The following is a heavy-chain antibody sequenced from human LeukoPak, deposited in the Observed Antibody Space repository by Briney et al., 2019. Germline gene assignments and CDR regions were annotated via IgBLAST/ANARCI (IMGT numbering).Heavy chain of an antibody. J-gene: IGHJ3*02. CDR2: IYTSGST. Sequence: PSETLSLTCAVYGGSFSGYYWSWIRQPAGKGLEWIGRIYTSGSTKYNPSLKSRVTISVDTSKNQFSLRLSSVTAADTAVYYCAREFWNYRSGNLQAFDIWGQGTMVTVSS. CDR3: AREFWNYRSGNLQAFDI. V-gene: IGHV4-4*07. D-gene: IGHD3-10*01. CDR1: GGSFSGYY.